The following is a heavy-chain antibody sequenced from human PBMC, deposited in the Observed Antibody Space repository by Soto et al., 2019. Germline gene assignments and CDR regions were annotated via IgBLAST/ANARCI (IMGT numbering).Heavy chain of an antibody. V-gene: IGHV3-23*01. CDR2: ISGTGRRT. CDR1: GFSFGDYA. J-gene: IGHJ6*02. CDR3: ARGGRYTYGYGDYSYGMDV. Sequence: EVQVLESGGGLVQPGGSLRLSCAASGFSFGDYAMSWVRQAPGKGLEWVSGISGTGRRTSYADSVRGRFTISRDNVNNTLSLQMDSLRAEDTAVYYCARGGRYTYGYGDYSYGMDVWGQGTTVTVSS. D-gene: IGHD5-18*01.